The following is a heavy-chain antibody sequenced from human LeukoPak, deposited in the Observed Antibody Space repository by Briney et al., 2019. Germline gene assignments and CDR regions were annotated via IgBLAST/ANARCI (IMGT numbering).Heavy chain of an antibody. V-gene: IGHV1-46*01. D-gene: IGHD6-19*01. CDR3: ARVRQWDFDY. CDR2: INPSGGST. J-gene: IGHJ4*02. CDR1: GYTFTSYY. Sequence: EASVKVSCKASGYTFTSYYMHWVRQAPGQGLEWMGIINPSGGSTSYAQKFQGRATMTRDMSTSTVYMELSSLRSEDTAVYYCARVRQWDFDYWGQGTLVTVSS.